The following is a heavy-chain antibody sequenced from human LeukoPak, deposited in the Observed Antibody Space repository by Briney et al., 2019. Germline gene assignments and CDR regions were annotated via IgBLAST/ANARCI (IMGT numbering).Heavy chain of an antibody. V-gene: IGHV4-59*01. Sequence: SETLSLTCTVSGGSISSYYWSWIRQPPGKGLEWIGYIYYSGSTNYNPSLKSRVTISVDTSKNQFSLKLSSVTAADTAVYYCASLTIVRGVIIPDYWGQGTLVTVSS. D-gene: IGHD3-10*01. CDR2: IYYSGST. CDR1: GGSISSYY. CDR3: ASLTIVRGVIIPDY. J-gene: IGHJ4*02.